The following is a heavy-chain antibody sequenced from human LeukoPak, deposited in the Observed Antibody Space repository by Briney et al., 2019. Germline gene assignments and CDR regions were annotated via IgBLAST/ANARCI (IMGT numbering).Heavy chain of an antibody. V-gene: IGHV4-61*02. CDR1: RGSISSGRYY. Sequence: KPSETLSLTCTVSRGSISSGRYYWSWIRQPAGKGLEWIGRIYTSGSTNYNPSLKSRVTISLDTPKNQFSLKLSSVTAADTAVYYCTSPSHPESAWGQGTLVTVSS. CDR3: TSPSHPESA. CDR2: IYTSGST. J-gene: IGHJ5*02.